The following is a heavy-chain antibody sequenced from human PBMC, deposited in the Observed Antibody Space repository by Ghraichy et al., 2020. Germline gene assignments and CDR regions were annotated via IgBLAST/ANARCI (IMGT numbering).Heavy chain of an antibody. J-gene: IGHJ3*02. V-gene: IGHV3-48*03. Sequence: GGSLRLSCAASGFTFSSYEMNWVRQAPGKGLEWVSYISSSGSTIYYADSVKGRFTISRDNAKNSLYLQMNSLRAEDTAVYYCARQRPRVSGSYRPRLSTGFDIWGQGTMVTVSS. CDR1: GFTFSSYE. D-gene: IGHD1-26*01. CDR2: ISSSGSTI. CDR3: ARQRPRVSGSYRPRLSTGFDI.